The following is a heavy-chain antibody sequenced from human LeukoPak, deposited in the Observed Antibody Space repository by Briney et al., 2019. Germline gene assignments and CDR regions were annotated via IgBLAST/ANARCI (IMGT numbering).Heavy chain of an antibody. Sequence: GGSLTLSCAASGFTFSTYAMTWVRHAPGKGREWVSAVRGSGTDTYYADSVKGRFTISRDNPKNTLYLQLNSLRAEDTAIYYCAKTSRRDSAYDSPFDYWGQGTLVTVSS. CDR1: GFTFSTYA. J-gene: IGHJ4*02. CDR3: AKTSRRDSAYDSPFDY. V-gene: IGHV3-23*01. CDR2: VRGSGTDT. D-gene: IGHD5-12*01.